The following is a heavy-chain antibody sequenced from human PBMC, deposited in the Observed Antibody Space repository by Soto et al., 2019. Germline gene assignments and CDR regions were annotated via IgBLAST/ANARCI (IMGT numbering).Heavy chain of an antibody. Sequence: SETLSLTCSVSGGSISGSYWSWIRQSPGKGLEWLGYVYYTGSTNYSPSLRSRVSISVDTSKNQFSLKLSSVTAADTAVYYCARDRRYYYDSSGYYPPALNYYGMDVWGQGTTVTVSS. D-gene: IGHD3-22*01. J-gene: IGHJ6*02. CDR3: ARDRRYYYDSSGYYPPALNYYGMDV. CDR2: VYYTGST. CDR1: GGSISGSY. V-gene: IGHV4-59*12.